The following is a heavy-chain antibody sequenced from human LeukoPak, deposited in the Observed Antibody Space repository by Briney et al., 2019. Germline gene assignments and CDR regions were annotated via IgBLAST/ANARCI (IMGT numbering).Heavy chain of an antibody. CDR3: ARRAGAYSHPYDH. V-gene: IGHV3-53*01. J-gene: IGHJ4*02. CDR1: GFSVSSNY. CDR2: IYSGDRT. Sequence: GGSLRLSCAASGFSVSSNYMSWVRQAPGKGLEWVSVIYSGDRTYYADSVKGRFTISRDSSKNTLYLQMNSLRAEDTAVYYCARRAGAYSHPYDHWGQGTLVTVSS. D-gene: IGHD4/OR15-4a*01.